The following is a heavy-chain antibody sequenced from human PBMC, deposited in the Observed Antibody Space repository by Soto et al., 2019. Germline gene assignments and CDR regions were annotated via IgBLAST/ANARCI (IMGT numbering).Heavy chain of an antibody. J-gene: IGHJ4*02. CDR3: AKDPQNYGETLYYFDY. V-gene: IGHV3-23*01. Sequence: GGSLRLSCAASGFTFSSYAMSWVRQAPGKGLEWVSAISGSGGSTYYADSVKGRFTISRDNSKNTLYLQMNSLRAEDTAVYYCAKDPQNYGETLYYFDYWGQGTLVTVSS. CDR2: ISGSGGST. CDR1: GFTFSSYA. D-gene: IGHD4-17*01.